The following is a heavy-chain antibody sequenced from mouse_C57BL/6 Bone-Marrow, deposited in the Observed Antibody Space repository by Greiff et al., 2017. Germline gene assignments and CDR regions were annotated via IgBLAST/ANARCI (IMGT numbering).Heavy chain of an antibody. V-gene: IGHV1-81*01. CDR1: GYTFTSYG. D-gene: IGHD2-12*01. CDR3: ARLPGYCDD. Sequence: VQRVESGAELARPGASVKLSCKASGYTFTSYGISWVKQRTGQGLEWIGEIYPRSGNTYYNEKFKGKATLTADKSSSTAYMELRSLTSEDSAVYFCARLPGYCDDWGTGTTVTVSS. CDR2: IYPRSGNT. J-gene: IGHJ1*03.